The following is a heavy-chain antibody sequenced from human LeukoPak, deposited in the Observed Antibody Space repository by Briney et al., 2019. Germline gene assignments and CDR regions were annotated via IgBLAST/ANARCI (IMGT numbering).Heavy chain of an antibody. J-gene: IGHJ4*02. V-gene: IGHV1-18*01. CDR2: ISAYNGNT. Sequence: GASVKVSCKASGYMFISYAINWVRQAPGQGLEWMGWISAYNGNTNYAQNLQGRVTVTTDTSTSTAYMELRSLRSEDTAVYYCARVDGSPDYWGQGTLVTVSS. CDR3: ARVDGSPDY. CDR1: GYMFISYA. D-gene: IGHD2-15*01.